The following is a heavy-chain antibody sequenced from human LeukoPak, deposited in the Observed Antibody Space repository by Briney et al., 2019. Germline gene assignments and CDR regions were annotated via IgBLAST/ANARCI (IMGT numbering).Heavy chain of an antibody. Sequence: GGSLRLSCAASGFTFSSYSMNWVRQAPGKGLEWVSYISSSSSNIYYADSVKGRFTISRDNAKNSMYLQMNSLRAEDTAVYYCAREFGLARRTGYMDVWGKGTPVTVSS. CDR3: AREFGLARRTGYMDV. CDR1: GFTFSSYS. D-gene: IGHD3-16*01. V-gene: IGHV3-48*04. CDR2: ISSSSSNI. J-gene: IGHJ6*03.